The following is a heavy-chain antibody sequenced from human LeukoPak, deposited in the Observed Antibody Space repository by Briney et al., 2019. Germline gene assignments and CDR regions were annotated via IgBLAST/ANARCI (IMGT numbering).Heavy chain of an antibody. Sequence: SGTLSLTCTVSGGSISSYYWSWIRQPPGKGLEWIGSIYDSGSTNYNPSLKSRVTISVDTSKNQCSLKLSSVTAADTAVYYCARQSISGSSLSYFDYWGQGTLVNVSS. CDR1: GGSISSYY. CDR2: IYDSGST. CDR3: ARQSISGSSLSYFDY. V-gene: IGHV4-59*01. J-gene: IGHJ4*02. D-gene: IGHD3-22*01.